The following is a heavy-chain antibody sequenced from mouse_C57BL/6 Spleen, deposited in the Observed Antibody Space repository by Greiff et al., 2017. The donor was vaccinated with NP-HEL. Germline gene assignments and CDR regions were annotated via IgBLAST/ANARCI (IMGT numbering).Heavy chain of an antibody. V-gene: IGHV1-4*01. CDR1: GYTFTSYT. Sequence: QVQLQQSGAELARPGASVKMSCKASGYTFTSYTMHWVKQRPGQGLEWIGYINPSSGYTKYNQKFKDKATLTEDKSSSKAYMKLSSLTSEDFAFYYSARLAGTSGYFDYWGQGTTLTVSS. CDR3: ARLAGTSGYFDY. D-gene: IGHD4-1*01. CDR2: INPSSGYT. J-gene: IGHJ2*01.